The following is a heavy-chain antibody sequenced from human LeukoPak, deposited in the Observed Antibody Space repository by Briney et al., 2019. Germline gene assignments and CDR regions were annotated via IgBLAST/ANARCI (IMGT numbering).Heavy chain of an antibody. CDR1: GFTCTKAR. Sequence: GGSLRLSCVASGFTCTKARMRRVRPAPGQGLEGICDINWNGGRSGQADSGKGRFTISRDNAKNSLYLKMNSLRAEDTALYYCARGHFYDSSVYPTNPPYYYYYYMDVWGKGTTVTVSS. V-gene: IGHV3-20*04. CDR3: ARGHFYDSSVYPTNPPYYYYYYMDV. CDR2: INWNGGRS. D-gene: IGHD3-22*01. J-gene: IGHJ6*03.